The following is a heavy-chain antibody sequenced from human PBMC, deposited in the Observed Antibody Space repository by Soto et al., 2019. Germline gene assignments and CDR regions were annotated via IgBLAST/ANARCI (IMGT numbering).Heavy chain of an antibody. CDR2: IIPFFGTA. J-gene: IGHJ4*02. CDR1: GGTFSTFG. Sequence: QVQLVQSGAEVKKTGSSVKVSCKTSGGTFSTFGISWVRQAPGQGLEWMGGIIPFFGTAEYSQKFEDRITNYPEESNNPGYKDLRSLTSEDTAIYYCARTAPMDAGDKYYYDFWGQGALVTVSS. D-gene: IGHD3-16*01. V-gene: IGHV1-69*01. CDR3: ARTAPMDAGDKYYYDF.